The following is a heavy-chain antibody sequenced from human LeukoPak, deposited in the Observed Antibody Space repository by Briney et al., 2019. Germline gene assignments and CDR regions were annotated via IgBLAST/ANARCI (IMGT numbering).Heavy chain of an antibody. D-gene: IGHD3-10*01. V-gene: IGHV3-21*01. CDR2: ISSSSSYI. J-gene: IGHJ4*02. CDR3: ARELISSGSLDY. CDR1: GFTFSSYK. Sequence: GGSLRLSCAASGFTFSSYKMNWVRRAPGKGLEWVSSISSSSSYIYYADSVRGRFTISRDNAKNSLYLQTNSLRAEDTAVYYCARELISSGSLDYWGQGTLVTVSS.